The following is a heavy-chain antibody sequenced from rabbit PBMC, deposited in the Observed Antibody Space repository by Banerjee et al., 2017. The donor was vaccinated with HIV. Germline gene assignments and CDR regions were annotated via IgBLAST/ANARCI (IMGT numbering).Heavy chain of an antibody. CDR2: INTGSGST. Sequence: QEQLEESGGDLVKPEGSLTLTCTASGFTISSSYWICWVRQAPGKGLEWIGCINTGSGSTDYASWVNGRFTIPRNTNQNTVTLQMTSLTAADTATYFCARAAGYGGYGFAMDYFNLWGPGTLVTVS. CDR3: ARAAGYGGYGFAMDYFNL. D-gene: IGHD6-1*01. J-gene: IGHJ4*01. V-gene: IGHV1S45*01. CDR1: GFTISSSYW.